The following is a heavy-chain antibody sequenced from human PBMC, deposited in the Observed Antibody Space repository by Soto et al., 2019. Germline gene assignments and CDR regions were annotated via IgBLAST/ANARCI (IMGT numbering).Heavy chain of an antibody. CDR1: GYSFSDYD. D-gene: IGHD1-20*01. CDR3: ARDNRYNWNDEGWFDP. CDR2: MNPNSGNT. J-gene: IGHJ5*02. Sequence: QVQLVQSGAEVKKPGASVKVSCKASGYSFSDYDINWVRQATGQGPEWMGWMNPNSGNTGYAQKFQGRVTITRNTSINTAYMEFSSLGSEDTAVYYCARDNRYNWNDEGWFDPWGQGTLVTVSS. V-gene: IGHV1-8*01.